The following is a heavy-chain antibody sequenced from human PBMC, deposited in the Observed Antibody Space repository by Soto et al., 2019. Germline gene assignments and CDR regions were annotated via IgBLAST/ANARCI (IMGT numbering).Heavy chain of an antibody. CDR2: INHSGST. Sequence: PSETLSLTCAVYGGSFSGLYWSWIRQPPGKGLEWIGEINHSGSTNYNPSLKSRVTISVDTSKNQVSLKLSSVTAADTAVYCCARGLKRGYSYGYIDYWGQGTLVTVSS. CDR1: GGSFSGLY. J-gene: IGHJ4*02. CDR3: ARGLKRGYSYGYIDY. D-gene: IGHD5-18*01. V-gene: IGHV4-34*01.